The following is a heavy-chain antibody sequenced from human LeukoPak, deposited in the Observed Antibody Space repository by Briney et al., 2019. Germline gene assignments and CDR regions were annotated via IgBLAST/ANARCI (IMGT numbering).Heavy chain of an antibody. D-gene: IGHD1-26*01. CDR3: ARRRDLYSGSFYPFDY. Sequence: GESLKISCKGSGYSFTSYWIGWVRQMPGKGLKWMGIIYPGDSDARYSPSFQGQVTISADKSISTAYLQWSSLKASDTAMYYCARRRDLYSGSFYPFDYWGQGTLVTVSS. J-gene: IGHJ4*02. CDR1: GYSFTSYW. V-gene: IGHV5-51*01. CDR2: IYPGDSDA.